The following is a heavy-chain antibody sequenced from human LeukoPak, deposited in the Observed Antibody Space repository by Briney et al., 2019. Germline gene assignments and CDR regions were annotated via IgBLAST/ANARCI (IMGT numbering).Heavy chain of an antibody. CDR1: GFTFSDYW. V-gene: IGHV3-74*03. Sequence: GGSLRLSCAASGFTFSDYWMHWVRQVPGKGLVWVSRINTGGSSTTYAESVKGRFTISRDNAKNTPYLQMDSLRAEDTGVYYCARSNHADDFWGQGTLVTVSS. J-gene: IGHJ4*02. CDR3: ARSNHADDF. CDR2: INTGGSST. D-gene: IGHD1-14*01.